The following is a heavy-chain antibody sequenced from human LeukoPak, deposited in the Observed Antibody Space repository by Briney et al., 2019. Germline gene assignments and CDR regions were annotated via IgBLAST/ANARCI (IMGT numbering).Heavy chain of an antibody. Sequence: GGSLRLSCAASGFTVSSNYMSWVRQAPGKGLEWVSVIYSGGSTYYADSVKGRFTISRDNSKNTLYLQMNSLRAEDTAVYYCAKMVHTEQWLVPFDYWGQGTLVTVSS. J-gene: IGHJ4*02. CDR3: AKMVHTEQWLVPFDY. CDR1: GFTVSSNY. CDR2: IYSGGST. V-gene: IGHV3-53*01. D-gene: IGHD6-19*01.